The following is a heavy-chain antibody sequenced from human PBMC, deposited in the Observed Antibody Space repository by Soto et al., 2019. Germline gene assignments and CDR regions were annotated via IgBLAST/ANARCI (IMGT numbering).Heavy chain of an antibody. V-gene: IGHV4-31*03. CDR1: GGSISSGGYY. CDR3: ARVTGADYQRDYYYASMDV. D-gene: IGHD4-17*01. CDR2: IYYSGST. Sequence: QVQLQESGPGLVKPSQTLSLTCTVSGGSISSGGYYWSWIRQHPGKGLEWIGYIYYSGSTYYNPSLNSRVNISVDTSKNQSSLKLSSVTAADTAVYYCARVTGADYQRDYYYASMDVWGKGTTVTVSS. J-gene: IGHJ6*03.